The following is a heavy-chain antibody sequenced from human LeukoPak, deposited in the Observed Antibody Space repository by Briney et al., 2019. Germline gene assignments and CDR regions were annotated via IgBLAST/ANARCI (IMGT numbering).Heavy chain of an antibody. Sequence: GGSLRLSCVASGFAFSTYNMNWVRQAPGRGLEWVSYISSGSRTIYYADSVKGRFTISRDNAKNSLYLQMNSLRDEDTAVYYCARAHQDYVWRSPDYWGQGTLVTVSS. D-gene: IGHD3-16*01. J-gene: IGHJ4*02. CDR1: GFAFSTYN. V-gene: IGHV3-48*02. CDR3: ARAHQDYVWRSPDY. CDR2: ISSGSRTI.